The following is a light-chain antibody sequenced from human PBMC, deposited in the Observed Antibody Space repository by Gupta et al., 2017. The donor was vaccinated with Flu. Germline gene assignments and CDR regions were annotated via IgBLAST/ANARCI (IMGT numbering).Light chain of an antibody. Sequence: IHVTQSPSSLSASVGDRVNITCRASQNSRNYLNWYHHKPGKAPKLLIYAASSLQSGVPSRFSGSGSGTEFRLTISGLKPEDFATYFCQQTEKYPAFGDGTKVEI. CDR1: QNSRNY. V-gene: IGKV1-39*01. J-gene: IGKJ4*01. CDR2: AAS. CDR3: QQTEKYPA.